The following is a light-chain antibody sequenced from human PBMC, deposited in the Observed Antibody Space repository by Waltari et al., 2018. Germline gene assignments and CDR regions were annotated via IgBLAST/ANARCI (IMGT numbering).Light chain of an antibody. CDR2: DDD. CDR3: QVWDRRGGHYA. J-gene: IGLJ1*01. CDR1: DIGSES. V-gene: IGLV3-21*04. Sequence: SYVLSQAPSVSVAPGETATITCGGNDIGSESVHWYQQRAGQAPVLVMYDDDDRPPGTFARFSGSSAADTATLTISWVEVGDEADYYCQVWDRRGGHYAFGPGTRVTVL.